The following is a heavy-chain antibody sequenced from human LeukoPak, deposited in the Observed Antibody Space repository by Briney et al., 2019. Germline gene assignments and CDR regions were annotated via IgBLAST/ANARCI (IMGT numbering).Heavy chain of an antibody. CDR3: AKMGYPFDY. CDR1: GFTLSSYG. V-gene: IGHV3-30*18. CDR2: ISYDGSNK. Sequence: GGSLRLSCAASGFTLSSYGMHWVRQAPGKGLEWVAVISYDGSNKYYADSVKGRFTISRDNSKNTLYLQMNSLRAEDTAVYYCAKMGYPFDYWGQGTLVTVSS. D-gene: IGHD3-16*02. J-gene: IGHJ4*02.